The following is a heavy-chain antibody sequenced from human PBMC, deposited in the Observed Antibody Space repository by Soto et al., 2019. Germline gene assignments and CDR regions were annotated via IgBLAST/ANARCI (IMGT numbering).Heavy chain of an antibody. Sequence: LRLSCAASGFTFSSYGMHWVRQAPGKGLEWVAVIWYDGSNKYYADSVKGRFTISRDNSKNTLYLQMNSLRAEDTAVYYCAREMAVAGYYYYGMDVWGQGTTVTVSS. J-gene: IGHJ6*02. CDR1: GFTFSSYG. V-gene: IGHV3-33*01. CDR3: AREMAVAGYYYYGMDV. CDR2: IWYDGSNK. D-gene: IGHD6-19*01.